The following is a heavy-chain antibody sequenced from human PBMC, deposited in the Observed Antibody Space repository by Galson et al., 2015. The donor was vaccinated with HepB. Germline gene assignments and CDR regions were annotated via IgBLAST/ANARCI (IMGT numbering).Heavy chain of an antibody. D-gene: IGHD5-18*01. V-gene: IGHV2-5*02. J-gene: IGHJ4*02. Sequence: PALVKPTQTLTLTCTFSGFSLSTSGVGVGWIRQPPGKALEWLALIYWDDDKRYSPSLKSRLTITKDTSKNQVVLTMTNMDPVDTATYYCAHRGDYSYGNYYFDYWGQGTLVTVSS. CDR2: IYWDDDK. CDR3: AHRGDYSYGNYYFDY. CDR1: GFSLSTSGVG.